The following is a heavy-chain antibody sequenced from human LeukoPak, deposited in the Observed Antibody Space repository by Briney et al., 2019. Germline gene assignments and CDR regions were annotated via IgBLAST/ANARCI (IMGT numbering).Heavy chain of an antibody. V-gene: IGHV3-9*01. Sequence: GTSLRLSCAASGFTFDDYAMHWVRQAPGKGLEWVSGISWNSGSIGYADSVKGRFTISRDNAKNSLYLQMNSLRAEDTALYYCATGDSFDYWGQGTLVTVSS. D-gene: IGHD1-14*01. CDR3: ATGDSFDY. CDR1: GFTFDDYA. J-gene: IGHJ4*02. CDR2: ISWNSGSI.